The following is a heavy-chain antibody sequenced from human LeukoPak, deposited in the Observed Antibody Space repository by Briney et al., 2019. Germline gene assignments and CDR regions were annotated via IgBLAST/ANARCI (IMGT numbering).Heavy chain of an antibody. J-gene: IGHJ4*02. V-gene: IGHV3-23*01. CDR1: GFTFSSYA. D-gene: IGHD3-10*01. CDR3: AKVKDTFGELSLFDY. Sequence: PGGSLRLSCAASGFTFSSYAMSWVPQAPGKGLEWVSLISGSGGSTYYADSVKGRFTISRDNSKNTLYLQMNSLRAEDTAVYYCAKVKDTFGELSLFDYWGQGTLVTVSS. CDR2: ISGSGGST.